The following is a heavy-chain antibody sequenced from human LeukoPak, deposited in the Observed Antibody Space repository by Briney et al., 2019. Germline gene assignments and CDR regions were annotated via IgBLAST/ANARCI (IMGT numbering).Heavy chain of an antibody. CDR2: INHSGST. D-gene: IGHD2-2*01. V-gene: IGHV4-34*01. CDR1: GGSFSGYY. CDR3: ARAPPYCSSTSCINWFDP. J-gene: IGHJ5*02. Sequence: SETLSLTCAVYGGSFSGYYWSWIRQPPGKGLEWIGEINHSGSTNYNPSLKSRVTISVDTSKNQFSLKLSSVTAADTAVHYCARAPPYCSSTSCINWFDPWGQGTLVTVSS.